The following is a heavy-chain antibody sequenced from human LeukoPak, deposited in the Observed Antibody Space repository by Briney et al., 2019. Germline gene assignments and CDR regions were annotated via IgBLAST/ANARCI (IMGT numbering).Heavy chain of an antibody. J-gene: IGHJ3*02. CDR1: GGSISSGSYY. CDR3: ARLSSAWLLSNRNAFDM. V-gene: IGHV4-61*02. D-gene: IGHD6-6*01. Sequence: SQNLSLTCTVSGGSISSGSYYWSWIRQPAGKGLEWIGRIYTSGSTNYNPSLKSRVNISVDTSNNQFSLKLSSVTAADTAVYYCARLSSAWLLSNRNAFDMWGQGTMVTISS. CDR2: IYTSGST.